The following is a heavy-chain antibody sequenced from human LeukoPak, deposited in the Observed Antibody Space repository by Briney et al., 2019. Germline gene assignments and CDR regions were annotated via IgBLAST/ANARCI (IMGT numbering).Heavy chain of an antibody. CDR3: ACTFTMTESGRGFGY. CDR2: IIPIFGTA. V-gene: IGHV1-69*13. CDR1: GGTFSSYA. Sequence: SVKVSCTASGGTFSSYAISWVRQAPGQGLEWMGGIIPIFGTANYAQKFQGRVTITADESTSTAYMELSSLRSEDTAVYYCACTFTMTESGRGFGYWGQGTLVTVSS. D-gene: IGHD3-22*01. J-gene: IGHJ4*02.